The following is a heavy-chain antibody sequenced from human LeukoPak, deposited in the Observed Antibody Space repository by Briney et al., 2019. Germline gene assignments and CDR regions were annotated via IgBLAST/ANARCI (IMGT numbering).Heavy chain of an antibody. V-gene: IGHV4-59*08. CDR2: IYYSGST. Sequence: KPSETLSLTCTVSGGSISSYYWSWIRQPPGKGLEWIGYIYYSGSTNYNPSLKSRVTISVDTSKNQFSLKLSSVTAADTAVYYCATVDILTGYYKDAFDIWGQGTMVTVSS. J-gene: IGHJ3*02. CDR3: ATVDILTGYYKDAFDI. D-gene: IGHD3-9*01. CDR1: GGSISSYY.